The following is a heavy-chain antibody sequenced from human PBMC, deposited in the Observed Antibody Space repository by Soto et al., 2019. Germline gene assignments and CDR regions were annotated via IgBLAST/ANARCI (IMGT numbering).Heavy chain of an antibody. Sequence: PGGSLRLSCAASGFTFSDYYMSWIRQAPGKGLEWVSYISSSGSTIYYADSVKGRFTISRDNAKNSLYLQMNSLRAEDTAVYYCATCGGSCYSGRYYYYYYMDVWGKGTTVTVSS. V-gene: IGHV3-11*01. CDR1: GFTFSDYY. J-gene: IGHJ6*03. CDR3: ATCGGSCYSGRYYYYYYMDV. CDR2: ISSSGSTI. D-gene: IGHD2-15*01.